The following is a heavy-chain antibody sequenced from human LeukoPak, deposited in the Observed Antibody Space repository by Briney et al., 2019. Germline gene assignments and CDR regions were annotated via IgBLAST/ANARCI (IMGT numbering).Heavy chain of an antibody. D-gene: IGHD6-13*01. CDR2: IYYSGST. CDR3: ARGYSSRKIDY. Sequence: SWETLSLTCTVSGGSIGSYYWIWLRQPPGKGLEWIGYIYYSGSTHYNPSLKSRVTISVETSNNQFSLKLSSVTAADTAVYYCARGYSSRKIDYWGQGTLVTVSS. V-gene: IGHV4-59*08. J-gene: IGHJ4*02. CDR1: GGSIGSYY.